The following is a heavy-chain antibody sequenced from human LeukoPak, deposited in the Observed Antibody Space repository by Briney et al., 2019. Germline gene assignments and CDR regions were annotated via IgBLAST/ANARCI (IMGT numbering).Heavy chain of an antibody. CDR2: INYSGST. J-gene: IGHJ5*02. CDR1: GGSIRSYY. Sequence: PSETLSLTCTVSGGSIRSYYWSWLRQPPGKGLEWIGYINYSGSTSYNPSLRSRVTISVDTSKNQFSLKLSSVTAADTPVYYCTSSTTGGWFDPWGQGTLVTVSS. D-gene: IGHD2/OR15-2a*01. V-gene: IGHV4-59*01. CDR3: TSSTTGGWFDP.